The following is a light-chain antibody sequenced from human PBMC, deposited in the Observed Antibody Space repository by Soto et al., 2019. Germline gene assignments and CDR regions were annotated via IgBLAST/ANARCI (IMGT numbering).Light chain of an antibody. CDR2: AAS. J-gene: IGKJ1*01. CDR3: QQYYSYPPT. V-gene: IGKV1-8*01. Sequence: IQMTQSPSSLSASVGVRFSISCRASQGISSYLAWYQQKPGKAPKLLIYAASTLQSGVPSRFSGSGSGTDLTLTISCLQSEDFATYYCQQYYSYPPTFGQGTKV. CDR1: QGISSY.